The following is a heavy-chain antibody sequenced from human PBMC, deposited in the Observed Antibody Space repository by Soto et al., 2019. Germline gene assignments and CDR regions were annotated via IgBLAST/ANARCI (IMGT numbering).Heavy chain of an antibody. V-gene: IGHV3-49*03. CDR3: TRDHRHLDY. J-gene: IGHJ4*02. Sequence: GGSLRLSCTASGFTFGDYAMNWFRQAPGKGLEWVGFIRSKAYGGTTEDAASVKGRFTISRDDSKSIAYLQMNSLKTEDTAVYYCTRDHRHLDYWGQGTLVTVSS. CDR1: GFTFGDYA. CDR2: IRSKAYGGTT.